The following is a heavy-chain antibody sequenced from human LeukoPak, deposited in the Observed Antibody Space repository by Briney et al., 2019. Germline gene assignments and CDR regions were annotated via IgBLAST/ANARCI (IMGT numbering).Heavy chain of an antibody. J-gene: IGHJ4*02. CDR1: GFTFSSYA. D-gene: IGHD2-8*01. CDR2: ISDTGGST. V-gene: IGHV3-23*01. Sequence: GGSLRLSCAASGFTFSSYAMTWVRQAPGKGLERVSAISDTGGSTYNADSVKGRFTISRDNSKNTLYLQMNRLRAEDTAVYYCAKDTSIGRYCTNGVCSPFDYWGQGTLVTVSS. CDR3: AKDTSIGRYCTNGVCSPFDY.